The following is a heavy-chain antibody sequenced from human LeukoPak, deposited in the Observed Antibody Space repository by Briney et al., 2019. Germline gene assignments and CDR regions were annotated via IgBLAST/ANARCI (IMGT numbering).Heavy chain of an antibody. D-gene: IGHD5-12*01. CDR2: FDPEDGET. CDR1: GYTLTELS. CDR3: ATDSSGYDGLYFGY. J-gene: IGHJ4*02. V-gene: IGHV1-24*01. Sequence: VASVKVSCKVSGYTLTELSMHWVRQAPGKELEWMGGFDPEDGETIYAQKFQGRVTVIEDTSTDTAYMELSSLRSEDTAVYYCATDSSGYDGLYFGYWGQGTLVTVSS.